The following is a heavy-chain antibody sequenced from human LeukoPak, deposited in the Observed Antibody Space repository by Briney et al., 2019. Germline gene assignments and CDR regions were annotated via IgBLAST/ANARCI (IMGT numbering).Heavy chain of an antibody. CDR3: ARDWGDYDFWRKTLDY. CDR1: GFTFSSYS. Sequence: GGSRRLSCAASGFTFSSYSMNWVRQAPGKGLEWVSYISSSSSTIYYADSVKGRFTISRDNAKNSLYLQMNSLRDEDTAVYYCARDWGDYDFWRKTLDYWGQGTLVTVSS. V-gene: IGHV3-48*02. D-gene: IGHD3-3*01. J-gene: IGHJ4*02. CDR2: ISSSSSTI.